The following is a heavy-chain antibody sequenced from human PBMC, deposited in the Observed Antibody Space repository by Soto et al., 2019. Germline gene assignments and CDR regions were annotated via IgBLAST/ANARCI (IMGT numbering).Heavy chain of an antibody. CDR2: INWNGGST. D-gene: IGHD3-10*02. CDR1: GFTFDDYG. CDR3: AKKGKGEYSYVPHYPHMAV. J-gene: IGHJ6*04. Sequence: GGSLRLSCAASGFTFDDYGMTWVRQAPGKGLEWVSGINWNGGSTGYADSVKGRFTISRDNAKNSLYLQMNSLSAEATALYYRAKKGKGEYSYVPHYPHMAVRGKGTTAPLSP. V-gene: IGHV3-20*04.